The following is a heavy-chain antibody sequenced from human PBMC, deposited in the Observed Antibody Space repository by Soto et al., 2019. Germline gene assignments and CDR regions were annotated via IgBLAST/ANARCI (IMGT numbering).Heavy chain of an antibody. V-gene: IGHV5-10-1*01. Sequence: PGESLKISCNGSGYSFTSYWISWVPQMPGKGLEWMGRFYTSDSYTNYSPSFQGHVTISADKSIITAYLQWSSQKAADTAMDCCAIQKHNVDTVDFDYWGQGTLVTVSS. CDR2: FYTSDSYT. D-gene: IGHD5-18*01. J-gene: IGHJ4*02. CDR1: GYSFTSYW. CDR3: AIQKHNVDTVDFDY.